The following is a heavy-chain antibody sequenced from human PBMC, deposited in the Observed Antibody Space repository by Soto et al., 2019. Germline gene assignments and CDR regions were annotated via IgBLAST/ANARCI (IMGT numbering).Heavy chain of an antibody. CDR2: IWFEGSDK. V-gene: IGHV3-33*01. D-gene: IGHD6-13*01. Sequence: QEQLVESGGGVVQPGTSLRLSWVASGVTFNSYGMHWVRQAPGKGLEWVAAIWFEGSDKYYADSVKGRFTISRDNSKNTLYLQMNSLRAEDTGVYYCARLVGAAAGRFDPWGQGTLVIVSS. J-gene: IGHJ5*02. CDR3: ARLVGAAAGRFDP. CDR1: GVTFNSYG.